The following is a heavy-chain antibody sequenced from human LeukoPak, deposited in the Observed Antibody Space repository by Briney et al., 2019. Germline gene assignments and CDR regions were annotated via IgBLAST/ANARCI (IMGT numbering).Heavy chain of an antibody. D-gene: IGHD3-22*01. J-gene: IGHJ4*02. Sequence: ASVKVSCKASGYTFTSYGISWVRQAPGQGLEWMGWISAYNGNTNYAQKLQGRVTMTTDTSTRTAYMELRSLRSDDTALYYCTRDGHRMYYYGGSDYHFDYWGQGTLVTVSS. CDR1: GYTFTSYG. CDR2: ISAYNGNT. CDR3: TRDGHRMYYYGGSDYHFDY. V-gene: IGHV1-18*01.